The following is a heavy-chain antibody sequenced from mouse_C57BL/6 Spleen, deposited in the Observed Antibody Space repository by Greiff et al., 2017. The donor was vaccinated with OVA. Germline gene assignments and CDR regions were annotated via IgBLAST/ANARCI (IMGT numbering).Heavy chain of an antibody. Sequence: VQLQQSGPELVKPGASVKISCKASGYSFTGYYMNWVKQSPEKSLEWIGEINPSTGGTTYNQKFKAKATLTVDKSSSTAYMQLKSLTSEDSAVYYCARSSYSNYFAYWGQGTLVTVSA. V-gene: IGHV1-42*01. J-gene: IGHJ3*01. CDR3: ARSSYSNYFAY. D-gene: IGHD2-5*01. CDR1: GYSFTGYY. CDR2: INPSTGGT.